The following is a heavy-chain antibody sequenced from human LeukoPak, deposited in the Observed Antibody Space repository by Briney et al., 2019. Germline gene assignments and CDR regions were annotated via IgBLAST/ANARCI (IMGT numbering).Heavy chain of an antibody. CDR3: ARDFRGFDY. CDR2: ISCSSSNI. J-gene: IGHJ4*02. CDR1: GLTFSTYN. Sequence: GGSLLLSCAASGLTFSTYNMNWVPQAPGKGVEWVSYISCSSSNIENTDSVRGRFTVSRDNAKKSLYLQMNSLRAEETAVYYCARDFRGFDYWGQGTLVTVSS. V-gene: IGHV3-48*01.